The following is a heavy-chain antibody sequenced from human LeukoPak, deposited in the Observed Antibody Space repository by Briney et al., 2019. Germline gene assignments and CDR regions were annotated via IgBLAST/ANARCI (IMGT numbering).Heavy chain of an antibody. D-gene: IGHD1-26*01. Sequence: GGSLRLSCAASGFTFSSYDMSWVRQAPGKGLEWVSAVSGSGGSTYYADSVKGRFTISRDNSKSTLFLQMNRLRAEETAVYYCAKDSHSGTYFDSWGRGTLVTVSS. CDR1: GFTFSSYD. J-gene: IGHJ4*02. V-gene: IGHV3-23*01. CDR3: AKDSHSGTYFDS. CDR2: VSGSGGST.